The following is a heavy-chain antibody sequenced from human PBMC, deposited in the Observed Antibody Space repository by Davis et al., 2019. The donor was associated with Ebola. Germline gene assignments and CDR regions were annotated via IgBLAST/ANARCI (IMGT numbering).Heavy chain of an antibody. CDR1: GGSISSYY. D-gene: IGHD2-15*01. CDR2: IYYSGST. CDR3: ARQGWWPHFDY. V-gene: IGHV4-59*08. Sequence: SETLSLTCTVSGGSISSYYWSWIRQPPGKGLEWIGYIYYSGSTNYNPSLKSRVTISIDTSKNQFSLKLSSVTAADTAVYYCARQGWWPHFDYWGQGTLVTVSS. J-gene: IGHJ4*02.